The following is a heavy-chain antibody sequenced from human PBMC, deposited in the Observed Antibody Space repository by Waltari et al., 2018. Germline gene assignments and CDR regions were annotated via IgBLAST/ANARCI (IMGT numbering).Heavy chain of an antibody. J-gene: IGHJ4*02. CDR3: AKDQVGPSPRSADD. Sequence: EVQLLESGGGLVQPGGSLRLSCAASGFTFSSYGMIWVRRAPGKGLEWVSAISGSGGSTYYADSVKGRFTISRDNSKNTLYLQMNSLRAEDTAAYYCAKDQVGPSPRSADDWGKGTLVTVSS. CDR1: GFTFSSYG. V-gene: IGHV3-23*01. CDR2: ISGSGGST. D-gene: IGHD1-26*01.